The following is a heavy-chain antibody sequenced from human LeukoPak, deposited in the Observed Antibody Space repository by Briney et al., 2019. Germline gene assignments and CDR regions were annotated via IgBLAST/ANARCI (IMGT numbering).Heavy chain of an antibody. D-gene: IGHD6-13*01. V-gene: IGHV3-43*02. CDR3: AKSSYKAAAAGTWGFDY. Sequence: PGGSLRLSCAASGFTFDDYAMHWVRQAPGKGLEWVSLISGDGGSTYYADSVKGRFTISRDNRKNSLYLQMNSLRTEDTALYYCAKSSYKAAAAGTWGFDYWGQGTLVTVS. CDR2: ISGDGGST. CDR1: GFTFDDYA. J-gene: IGHJ4*02.